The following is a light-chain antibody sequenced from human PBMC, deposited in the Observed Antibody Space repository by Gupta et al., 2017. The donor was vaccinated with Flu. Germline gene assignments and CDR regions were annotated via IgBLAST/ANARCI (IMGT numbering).Light chain of an antibody. Sequence: QSALTQPATVSGSPGQSITISCTGTSTDVGGYDYVSWYQQHPANAPKLLIYEVSNRPSVLSVRFSGSKSGNAASLTISGLQAEDEADYYCSSFTSTNTWVFGGGTKLTVL. J-gene: IGLJ3*02. CDR1: STDVGGYDY. CDR2: EVS. V-gene: IGLV2-14*01. CDR3: SSFTSTNTWV.